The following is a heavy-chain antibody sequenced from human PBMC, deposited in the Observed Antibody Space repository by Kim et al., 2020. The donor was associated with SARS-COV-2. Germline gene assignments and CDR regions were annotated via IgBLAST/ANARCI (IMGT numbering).Heavy chain of an antibody. CDR2: IHQSGTT. V-gene: IGHV4-34*01. D-gene: IGHD7-27*01. J-gene: IGHJ6*02. Sequence: SETLSLTCAVYGGSFTGYFWSWIRQPPGRGLEWMGEIHQSGTTKYNPSLKSRVTLSIDTSKNQFSLKLSSVTAADTGFYYCATVRAGIVPSPILGIGPQYDYLTMDVWGHGTTVTLSS. CDR1: GGSFTGYF. CDR3: ATVRAGIVPSPILGIGPQYDYLTMDV.